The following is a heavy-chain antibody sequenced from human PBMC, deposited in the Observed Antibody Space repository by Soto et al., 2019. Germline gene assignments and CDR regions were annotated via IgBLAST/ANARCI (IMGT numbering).Heavy chain of an antibody. Sequence: SETLSLTCTVSGGSISGHYWIWIRQSPGKGLEWIGYIFYTGSTNYSPSLKSRVTLSVDTSKNQFSLRLSSVTAADTAVYYCARVGSSGWSPDYWGQGTLVTVSS. D-gene: IGHD6-19*01. CDR3: ARVGSSGWSPDY. CDR1: GGSISGHY. V-gene: IGHV4-59*11. CDR2: IFYTGST. J-gene: IGHJ4*02.